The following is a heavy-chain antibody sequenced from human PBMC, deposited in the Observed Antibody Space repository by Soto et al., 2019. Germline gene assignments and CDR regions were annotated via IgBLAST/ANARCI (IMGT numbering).Heavy chain of an antibody. Sequence: QVVLQESGPGLVKASGTLSLTCALSGGSVSSKHWWTWVRQTPGKGLEWIGEIFHREETNYNAFLTSRVPISIDKSRNQVTLTLTSVTAADTAVYYCASLFATRGYGAFDIWGQGTWVTVSS. CDR2: IFHREET. D-gene: IGHD3-3*01. CDR1: GGSVSSKHW. CDR3: ASLFATRGYGAFDI. V-gene: IGHV4-4*02. J-gene: IGHJ3*02.